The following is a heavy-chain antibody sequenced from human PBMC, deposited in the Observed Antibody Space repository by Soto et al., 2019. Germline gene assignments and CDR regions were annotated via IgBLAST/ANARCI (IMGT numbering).Heavy chain of an antibody. V-gene: IGHV4-59*01. CDR1: GGSISSYY. CDR2: IYYSGST. CDR3: ARDSVAALDY. Sequence: SETLSLTCTVSGGSISSYYWSWIRQPPGKGLEWIGYIYYSGSTNYDPSLKSRVTISVDTSKNQFSLKLSSVTAADTAVYYCARDSVAALDYWGQGTLVTVSS. J-gene: IGHJ4*02. D-gene: IGHD6-19*01.